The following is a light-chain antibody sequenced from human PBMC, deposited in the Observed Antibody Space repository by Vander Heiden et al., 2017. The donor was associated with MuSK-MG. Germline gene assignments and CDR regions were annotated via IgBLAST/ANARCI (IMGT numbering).Light chain of an antibody. CDR3: QQRSNWPLT. J-gene: IGKJ3*01. V-gene: IGKV3-11*01. Sequence: EIVLNQSPATLSLSPGERATLSCRASQSVSNYLAWYQQKPGQAPRLLIHDASRFSGSGSGTDFTLTISSLEPEDFAVYCCQQRSNWPLTFGPGTKVDIK. CDR1: QSVSNY. CDR2: DAS.